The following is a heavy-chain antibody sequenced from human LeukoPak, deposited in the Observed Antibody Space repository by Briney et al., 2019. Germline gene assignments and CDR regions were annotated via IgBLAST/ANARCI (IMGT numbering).Heavy chain of an antibody. J-gene: IGHJ6*04. V-gene: IGHV3-23*01. Sequence: GGSLRLSCAASGFTFDSYDMSWVRQAPGKGLEWVSGTSVSGGRTYYADSVKGRFTISRDNSKNKLYLQMNRLRAEEAAVYYCTRTLLRGRVYGMDLWGGGTTVNVSS. CDR2: TSVSGGRT. CDR1: GFTFDSYD. CDR3: TRTLLRGRVYGMDL. D-gene: IGHD3-10*01.